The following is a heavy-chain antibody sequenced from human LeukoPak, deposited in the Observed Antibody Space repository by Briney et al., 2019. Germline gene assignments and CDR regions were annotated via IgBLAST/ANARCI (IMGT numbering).Heavy chain of an antibody. CDR1: GGTFSSYA. CDR3: ARDGSSGWYGV. Sequence: ASMTVSCTASGGTFSSYAISWVRQAPGQGLEWMGGIIPIFGTANYAQKFQGRVTITADESTSTAYMELSSLRSEDTAVYYCARDGSSGWYGVWGQGTLVTVSS. CDR2: IIPIFGTA. J-gene: IGHJ4*02. D-gene: IGHD6-19*01. V-gene: IGHV1-69*13.